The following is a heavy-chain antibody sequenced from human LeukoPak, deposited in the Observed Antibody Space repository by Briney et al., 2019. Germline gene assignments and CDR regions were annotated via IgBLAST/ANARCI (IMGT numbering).Heavy chain of an antibody. CDR1: GGSFGGYY. Sequence: SETLSLTCAVYGGSFGGYYWSWIRQPPGKGLEWIGEINHSGSTNYNPSLKSRVTISVDTSKNQFSLKLSSVTAADTAVYYCARGRYYDFWSGYYPGHAFDIWGQGTMVTVSS. CDR3: ARGRYYDFWSGYYPGHAFDI. CDR2: INHSGST. J-gene: IGHJ3*02. V-gene: IGHV4-34*01. D-gene: IGHD3-3*01.